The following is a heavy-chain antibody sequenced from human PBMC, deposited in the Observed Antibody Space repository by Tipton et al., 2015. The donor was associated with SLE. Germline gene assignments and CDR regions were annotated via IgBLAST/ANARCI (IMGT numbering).Heavy chain of an antibody. CDR2: ISSSSSYT. J-gene: IGHJ6*03. CDR3: ARDRTLYGDHGYYYYYMDV. CDR1: GFTFSDYY. D-gene: IGHD4-17*01. Sequence: SLRLSCAASGFTFSDYYMTWIRQAPGKGLEWVSYISSSSSYTNYADSVKGRFTISRDNAKNSLYLQMNSLRAEDTAVYYCARDRTLYGDHGYYYYYMDVWGKGTTVTVSS. V-gene: IGHV3-11*06.